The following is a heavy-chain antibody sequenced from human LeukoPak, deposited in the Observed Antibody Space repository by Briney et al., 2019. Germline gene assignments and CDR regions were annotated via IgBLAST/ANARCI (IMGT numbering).Heavy chain of an antibody. Sequence: ASVKVSCKASGYTFTSYGISWVRQAPGQGLEWMGWISAYNGNTNYAQKLQGRVTMTTDTSTSTAYMELSSLRSEDTAVYYCARVEHSYGITPEYYMDVWGKGTTVTVSS. CDR2: ISAYNGNT. CDR3: ARVEHSYGITPEYYMDV. CDR1: GYTFTSYG. V-gene: IGHV1-18*01. J-gene: IGHJ6*03. D-gene: IGHD5-18*01.